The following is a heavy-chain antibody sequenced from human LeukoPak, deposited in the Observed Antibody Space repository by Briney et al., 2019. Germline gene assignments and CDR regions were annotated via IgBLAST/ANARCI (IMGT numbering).Heavy chain of an antibody. CDR3: ARESWGPVGP. D-gene: IGHD7-27*01. CDR2: TYTDTSA. J-gene: IGHJ5*02. V-gene: IGHV3-66*02. Sequence: GGSLRLSCAASGFIVSNNHMSWVRQAPGKGLEWVSLTYTDTSANYADSVKGRFTISRDNSKNTLNLQMNSLRVEDTGVYYCARESWGPVGPWGQGTLVTVSS. CDR1: GFIVSNNH.